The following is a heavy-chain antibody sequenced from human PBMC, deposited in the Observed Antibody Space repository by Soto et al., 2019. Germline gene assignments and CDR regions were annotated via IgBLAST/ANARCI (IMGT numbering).Heavy chain of an antibody. CDR2: INHSGST. Sequence: SETLSLTCAVYGGSFSGYYWSWIHQPPGKGLEWIGEINHSGSTNYNPSLKSRVTISVDTSKNQFSLKLSSVTAADTAVYYCARVRCITIFGVVMKGWFDPWGQGTLVTVSS. V-gene: IGHV4-34*01. J-gene: IGHJ5*02. D-gene: IGHD3-3*01. CDR1: GGSFSGYY. CDR3: ARVRCITIFGVVMKGWFDP.